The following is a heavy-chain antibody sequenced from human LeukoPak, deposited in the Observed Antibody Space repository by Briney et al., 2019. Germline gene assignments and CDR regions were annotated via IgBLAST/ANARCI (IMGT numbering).Heavy chain of an antibody. D-gene: IGHD3-22*01. V-gene: IGHV1-46*01. J-gene: IGHJ4*02. CDR2: INPSSGST. CDR1: GYTFTSCY. CDR3: ATGVYYYDSSGYSQFDY. Sequence: ASVKVSCKASGYTFTSCYMHWVRQAPGQGLEWMGIINPSSGSTTYAQKFQGRVTMTRDTSTSTVYMEVSSLRSEDTAVYYCATGVYYYDSSGYSQFDYWGQGTLVTVAS.